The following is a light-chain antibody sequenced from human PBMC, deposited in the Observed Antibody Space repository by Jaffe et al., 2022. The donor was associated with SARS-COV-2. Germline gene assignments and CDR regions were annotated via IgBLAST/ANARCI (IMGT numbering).Light chain of an antibody. Sequence: DIQMTQSPSTLSASVGDRVTIGCRASQSISDRLAWYQQKPGEAPKLLIYRASSLESGVPSRFSGNRSGPEFILTISSLQPDDLATYYCQQYNTFPWTFGQGTKVEV. V-gene: IGKV1-5*03. CDR2: RAS. CDR1: QSISDR. CDR3: QQYNTFPWT. J-gene: IGKJ1*01.